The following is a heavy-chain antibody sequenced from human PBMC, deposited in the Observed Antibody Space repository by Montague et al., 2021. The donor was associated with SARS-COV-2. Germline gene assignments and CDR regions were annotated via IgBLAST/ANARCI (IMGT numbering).Heavy chain of an antibody. J-gene: IGHJ4*03. CDR3: ARAQNTCVNANCVNYFEV. V-gene: IGHV4-59*01. CDR1: GDSISSYY. D-gene: IGHD1-1*01. Sequence: SETLSLTCEVSGDSISSYYWGWIRQSPGKGLEWIGFVHDTGSTEYNPSLRTRATLSLDTPRNHFSLKLRSVTAADTAVYYCARAQNTCVNANCVNYFEVWGQGALVTVSS. CDR2: VHDTGST.